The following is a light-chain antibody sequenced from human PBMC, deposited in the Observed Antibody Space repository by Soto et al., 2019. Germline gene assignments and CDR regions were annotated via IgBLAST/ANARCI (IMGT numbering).Light chain of an antibody. CDR3: QHYNKWPPIT. V-gene: IGKV3-15*01. Sequence: EIVMTQSPATLSVSPGERATLSCRASQSVSSNLAWYQQKPGQAPRLLIYGASTRPAGIPARFSGSGSATEFTLTISSLQSEDFVVYYCQHYNKWPPITFGQGTRLEIK. CDR2: GAS. CDR1: QSVSSN. J-gene: IGKJ5*01.